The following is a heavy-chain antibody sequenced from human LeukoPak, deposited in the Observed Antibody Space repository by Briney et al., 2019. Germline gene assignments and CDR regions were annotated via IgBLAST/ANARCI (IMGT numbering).Heavy chain of an antibody. CDR3: ARAVPAGMGYYFYGMDV. Sequence: GASVKVSCKASGYTLTTHGISWVRQAAGQGLEWMGWISSNSGNTDYAQKFQGRVTLTTDTSTNTAFMELRTLISDDTAVYYCARAVPAGMGYYFYGMDVWGQGTTVTVSS. D-gene: IGHD2-2*01. J-gene: IGHJ6*02. CDR1: GYTLTTHG. CDR2: ISSNSGNT. V-gene: IGHV1-18*01.